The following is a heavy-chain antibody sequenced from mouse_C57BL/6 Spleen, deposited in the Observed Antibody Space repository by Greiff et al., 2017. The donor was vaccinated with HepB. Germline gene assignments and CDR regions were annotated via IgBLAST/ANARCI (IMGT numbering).Heavy chain of an antibody. CDR2: ISSGGSYT. D-gene: IGHD2-4*01. V-gene: IGHV5-6*02. Sequence: DVMLVESGGDLVKPGGSLKLSCAASGFTFSSYGMSWVRQTPDKRLEWVATISSGGSYTYYPDSVKGRFTISRDNAKNTLYLQMSSLKSEDTAMYYCARQAYDYDDRYYFDYWGQGTTLTVSS. CDR3: ARQAYDYDDRYYFDY. J-gene: IGHJ2*01. CDR1: GFTFSSYG.